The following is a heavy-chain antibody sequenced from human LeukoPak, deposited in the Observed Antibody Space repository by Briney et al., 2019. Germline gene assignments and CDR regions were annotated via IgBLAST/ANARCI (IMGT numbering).Heavy chain of an antibody. CDR3: ARDRAAGLDYDPGGLDY. D-gene: IGHD3-22*01. Sequence: GGSLRLSCAASGFTFTAYAMYWVRQAPGKGLEYVAAISGNGGDTHYADSVKGRSTISRDNAKNTLFVQLDSLRPEDMAVYYCARDRAAGLDYDPGGLDYWGQGTLVAVSS. CDR2: ISGNGGDT. J-gene: IGHJ4*02. V-gene: IGHV3-64*02. CDR1: GFTFTAYA.